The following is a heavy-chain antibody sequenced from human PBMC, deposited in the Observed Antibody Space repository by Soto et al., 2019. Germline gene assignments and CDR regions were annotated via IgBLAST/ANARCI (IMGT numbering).Heavy chain of an antibody. D-gene: IGHD3-22*01. Sequence: VASVKVSCKASGYTFTGYGISWVRQAPGQGLEWMGWISAYNGNSNYAQKLQGRVTMTTDTSTSTAYMELRSLRSDDTAVYYCARDLPVDSSVLDVWGQGTTVTVSS. CDR3: ARDLPVDSSVLDV. J-gene: IGHJ6*02. V-gene: IGHV1-18*01. CDR2: ISAYNGNS. CDR1: GYTFTGYG.